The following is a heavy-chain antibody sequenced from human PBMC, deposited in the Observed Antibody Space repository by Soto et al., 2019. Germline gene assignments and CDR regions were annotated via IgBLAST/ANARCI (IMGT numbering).Heavy chain of an antibody. V-gene: IGHV1-8*01. CDR1: GDTFSSYD. CDR2: MNPNSGNT. J-gene: IGHJ6*02. Sequence: QVQLVQSGAEVKKPGASVKVSCKASGDTFSSYDIKWVRQATGQGLEWMGWMNPNSGNTGYAQKFQGRVTLTRNTSISTTYMELSSLRFEDTAVYYCARGRNGMDVWGQGTTVTVSS. CDR3: ARGRNGMDV.